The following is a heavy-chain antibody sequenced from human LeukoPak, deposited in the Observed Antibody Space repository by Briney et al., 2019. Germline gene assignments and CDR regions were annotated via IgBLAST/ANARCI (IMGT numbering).Heavy chain of an antibody. V-gene: IGHV4-59*01. CDR3: AKDRSSTSLYYMDV. J-gene: IGHJ6*03. CDR1: GGSISSYY. D-gene: IGHD2-2*01. CDR2: IYYSGST. Sequence: SETLSLTCTVSGGSISSYYWSWIRQPPGKGLEWIGYIYYSGSTNYNPSLKSRVTISVDTSKNQFSLKLSSVTAADTAVYYCAKDRSSTSLYYMDVWGKGTTVTISS.